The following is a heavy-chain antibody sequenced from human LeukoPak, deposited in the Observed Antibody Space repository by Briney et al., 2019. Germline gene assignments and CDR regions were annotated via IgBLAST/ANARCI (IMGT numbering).Heavy chain of an antibody. CDR3: ARAFS. D-gene: IGHD3-16*01. Sequence: XXGKGLEWVANIKEDGSEKSYVDSVKGRFTISRDNAKNSLYLQMNSLRAEDTAVYYCARAFSWGQGTLVTVSS. J-gene: IGHJ5*02. CDR2: IKEDGSEK. V-gene: IGHV3-7*01.